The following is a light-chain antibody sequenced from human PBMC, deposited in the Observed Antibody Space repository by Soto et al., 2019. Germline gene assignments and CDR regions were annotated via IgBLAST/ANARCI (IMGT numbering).Light chain of an antibody. CDR3: QSYDSSLSGWV. CDR1: SSNIGAGYD. CDR2: GNS. J-gene: IGLJ3*02. V-gene: IGLV1-40*01. Sequence: QSVLTQPPSVSGAPGQRVTISCTGSSSNIGAGYDVHWYQQLPGTAPKLLIYGNSKRPSGVPDRFSGSKSGTSASLAITGLQAEDAADYYCQSYDSSLSGWVFGGGTKLTVL.